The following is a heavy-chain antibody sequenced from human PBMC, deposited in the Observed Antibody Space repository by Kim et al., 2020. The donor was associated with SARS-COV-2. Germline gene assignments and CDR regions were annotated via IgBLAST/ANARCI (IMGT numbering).Heavy chain of an antibody. J-gene: IGHJ4*02. CDR3: ARLSPYSSSWYVDY. D-gene: IGHD6-13*01. V-gene: IGHV4-59*08. Sequence: NPSLKSRVTISVDTSKNQFSLKLSSVTAADTAVYYCARLSPYSSSWYVDYWGQGTLVTVSS.